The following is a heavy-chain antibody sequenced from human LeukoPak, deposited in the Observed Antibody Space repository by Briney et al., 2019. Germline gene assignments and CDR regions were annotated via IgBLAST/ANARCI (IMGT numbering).Heavy chain of an antibody. V-gene: IGHV3-23*01. CDR3: VRHGLDCIRRNLECYMDV. D-gene: IGHD3-3*01. J-gene: IGHJ6*03. Sequence: PGGALRLSCAASGFTLRSYGMSWVRQAPGKGLEWVSLISGSGGRTYYADSVKGRFTISRDNSKNTLYLQMNSLRGEDTALYYCVRHGLDCIRRNLECYMDVWGKGTTVTVSS. CDR2: ISGSGGRT. CDR1: GFTLRSYG.